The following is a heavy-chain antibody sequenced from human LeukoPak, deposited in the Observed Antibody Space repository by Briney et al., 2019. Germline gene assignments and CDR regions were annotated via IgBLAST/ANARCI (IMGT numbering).Heavy chain of an antibody. CDR2: ISSSGSTI. CDR3: ARSGYDILTGYYNVGYYFDY. V-gene: IGHV3-11*01. Sequence: GGSLRLSCAASGFTFSDYYMSWIRQAPGKGLGWVSYISSSGSTIYYADSVKGRFTISRDNAKNSLYLQMNSLRAGDTAVYYCARSGYDILTGYYNVGYYFDYWGQGTLVTVSS. CDR1: GFTFSDYY. D-gene: IGHD3-9*01. J-gene: IGHJ4*02.